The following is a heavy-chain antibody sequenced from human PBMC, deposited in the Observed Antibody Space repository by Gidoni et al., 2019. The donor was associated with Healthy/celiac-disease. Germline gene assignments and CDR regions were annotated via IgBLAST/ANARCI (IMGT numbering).Heavy chain of an antibody. CDR3: AREGNYYGSGSHRPNYYYYYYMDV. V-gene: IGHV4-61*02. Sequence: QVQLQESGPGLVKPSQTLSLTCTVSGGSISSGRYYWSWIRQPAGKGLEWIGRIYTSGSTNYNPSLKSRVTISVDTSKNQFSLKLSSVTAADTAVYYCAREGNYYGSGSHRPNYYYYYYMDVWGKGTTVTVSS. J-gene: IGHJ6*03. CDR1: GGSISSGRYY. D-gene: IGHD3-10*01. CDR2: IYTSGST.